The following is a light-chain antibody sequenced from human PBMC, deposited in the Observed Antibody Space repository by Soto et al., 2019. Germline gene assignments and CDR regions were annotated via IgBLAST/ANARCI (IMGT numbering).Light chain of an antibody. CDR1: QGISTF. CDR3: QPYNSDSRT. CDR2: DAS. Sequence: DIQLTQSPPFLSASVGDRVTITCRASQGISTFLAWYQQHPGTAPKRLIYDASNLQSGVPSRFSGSGSGTEFTLTISSLQPDDFATYYCQPYNSDSRTFGQGTRV. J-gene: IGKJ1*01. V-gene: IGKV1-9*01.